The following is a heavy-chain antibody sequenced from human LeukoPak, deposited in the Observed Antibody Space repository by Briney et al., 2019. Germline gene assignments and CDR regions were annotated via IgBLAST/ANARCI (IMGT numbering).Heavy chain of an antibody. V-gene: IGHV4-34*01. CDR1: GGSFSGYY. CDR2: INHSGST. D-gene: IGHD3-10*01. CDR3: ARGVRGRFDY. Sequence: PSETLSLTCAVYGGSFSGYYRSWIRQPPGKGLEWIGEINHSGSTNYNPSLKSRVTISVDTSKNQFSLKLSSVTAADTAVYYCARGVRGRFDYWGQGTLVTVSS. J-gene: IGHJ4*02.